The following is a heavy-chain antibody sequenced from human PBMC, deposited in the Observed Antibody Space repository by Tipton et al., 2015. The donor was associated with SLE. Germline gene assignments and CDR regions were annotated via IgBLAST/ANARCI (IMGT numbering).Heavy chain of an antibody. CDR2: IYTSGNT. V-gene: IGHV4-4*07. Sequence: TLSLTCTVSGGSISGYYWSWIRQPAGKGLEWIGHIYTSGNTNDNPSLKSRVTISVDTSKNQFSLKLSSVTAADTAVYYCARDRGQQLQRGYFQHWGQGTLVTVSS. CDR1: GGSISGYY. J-gene: IGHJ1*01. D-gene: IGHD6-13*01. CDR3: ARDRGQQLQRGYFQH.